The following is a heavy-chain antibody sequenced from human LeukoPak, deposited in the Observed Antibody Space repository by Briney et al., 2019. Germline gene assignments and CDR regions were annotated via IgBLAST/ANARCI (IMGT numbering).Heavy chain of an antibody. D-gene: IGHD1-26*01. CDR2: IIPILGIA. CDR1: GGTFSSYA. V-gene: IGHV1-69*04. Sequence: ASVKVSCKASGGTFSSYAISWVRQAPGQGLEWMGRIIPILGIANYAQKFQGRVMITADKSTSTAYMELSSLRSEDTAVYYCARCVVGACNWFDPWGQGTLVTVSS. CDR3: ARCVVGACNWFDP. J-gene: IGHJ5*02.